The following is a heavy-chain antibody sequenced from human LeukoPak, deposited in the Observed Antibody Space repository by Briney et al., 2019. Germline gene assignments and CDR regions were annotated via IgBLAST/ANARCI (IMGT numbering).Heavy chain of an antibody. CDR1: GFTFINYG. D-gene: IGHD2-21*02. CDR3: ARVSPEIVVVTGTGAPDY. CDR2: IWYGGSKK. V-gene: IGHV3-33*01. Sequence: PGGSLRLSCAASGFTFINYGMHWVRQAPGKGLEWVAVIWYGGSKKYYADSVKGRFTISRDNSKNTVYLQINSLRAEDTAVYYCARVSPEIVVVTGTGAPDYWGQGTLVTVSS. J-gene: IGHJ4*02.